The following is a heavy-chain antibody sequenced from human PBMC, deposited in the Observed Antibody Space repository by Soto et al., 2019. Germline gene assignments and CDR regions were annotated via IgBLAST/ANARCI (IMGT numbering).Heavy chain of an antibody. J-gene: IGHJ6*02. V-gene: IGHV4-61*01. Sequence: SNTLSRTCIVPCGSVSSGYHYWSWIRQPPGKGLEWIGYIYFSRTTNYNPSLKSRVTISVDTSKNQFSLRLSSVTAADTALYYCARWVYGMDVWGQGTTVTVSS. CDR2: IYFSRTT. CDR1: CGSVSSGYHY. CDR3: ARWVYGMDV.